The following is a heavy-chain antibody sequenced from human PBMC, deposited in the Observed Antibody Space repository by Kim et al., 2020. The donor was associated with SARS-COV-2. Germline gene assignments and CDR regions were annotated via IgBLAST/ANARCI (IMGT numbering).Heavy chain of an antibody. V-gene: IGHV4-34*01. CDR3: AGAGSSWYLFDY. D-gene: IGHD6-13*01. CDR2: INHSGST. J-gene: IGHJ4*02. Sequence: SETLSLTCAVYGGSFSGYYWSWIRQPPGKGLEWIGEINHSGSTNYNPSLKSRVTISVDTSKNQFSLKLSSVTAADTAVYYCAGAGSSWYLFDYWGQGTLVTVSS. CDR1: GGSFSGYY.